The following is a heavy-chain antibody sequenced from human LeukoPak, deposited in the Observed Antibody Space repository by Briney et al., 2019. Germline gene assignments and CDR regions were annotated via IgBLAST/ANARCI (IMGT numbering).Heavy chain of an antibody. Sequence: GGSLRLSCAASGFTFSSYVMHWVRQAPGKGLEWVAIISYDGSNEYYADSVKGRFTISRDNAKNSLHLQMNSLRAEDTAVYYCARPLVVVIMGGAFDIWGQGTMVTVSS. V-gene: IGHV3-30*04. D-gene: IGHD3-22*01. CDR1: GFTFSSYV. CDR3: ARPLVVVIMGGAFDI. J-gene: IGHJ3*02. CDR2: ISYDGSNE.